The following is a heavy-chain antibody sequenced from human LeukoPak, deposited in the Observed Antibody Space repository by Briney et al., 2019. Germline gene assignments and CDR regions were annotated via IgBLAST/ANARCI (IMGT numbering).Heavy chain of an antibody. Sequence: SETLSLTCTVSGGSLSRYYWSWIREPPGNGLEWIGYIYSTGSANYNPSPKSRVTLSVDTAKNQFSLKLNSVTAADTAVYYCARMGGYSGYATHWGQGTLVTVSS. CDR1: GGSLSRYY. J-gene: IGHJ4*02. CDR3: ARMGGYSGYATH. V-gene: IGHV4-59*08. CDR2: IYSTGSA. D-gene: IGHD5-12*01.